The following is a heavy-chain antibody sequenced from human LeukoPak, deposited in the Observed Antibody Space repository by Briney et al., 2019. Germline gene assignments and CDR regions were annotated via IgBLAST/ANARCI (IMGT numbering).Heavy chain of an antibody. V-gene: IGHV4-59*12. J-gene: IGHJ4*02. CDR1: GGSISSYY. CDR2: VYYSGST. CDR3: ARGTHFYGDYEG. D-gene: IGHD4-17*01. Sequence: SETLSLTCTVSGGSISSYYWSWIRQPPGKGLEWIGYVYYSGSTNYNPSLKSRVTISVDTSKNQFSLKLSSVTAADTAVYYCARGTHFYGDYEGWGQGTLVTVSS.